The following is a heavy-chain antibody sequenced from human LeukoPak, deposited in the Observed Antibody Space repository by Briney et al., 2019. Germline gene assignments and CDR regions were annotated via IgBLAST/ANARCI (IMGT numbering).Heavy chain of an antibody. V-gene: IGHV6-1*01. J-gene: IGHJ3*02. CDR1: GDSVSSNSAA. D-gene: IGHD6-13*01. Sequence: SQTLSLTCAVSGDSVSSNSAAWNWIRQSPSRGLEWLGRTYYRSKWYNDYAVSVKSRITINPDTSKNQFSLQLNSVTPEDTAVYYCARERYSSSWYFMGNAFDIWGQGTMVTVSS. CDR2: TYYRSKWYN. CDR3: ARERYSSSWYFMGNAFDI.